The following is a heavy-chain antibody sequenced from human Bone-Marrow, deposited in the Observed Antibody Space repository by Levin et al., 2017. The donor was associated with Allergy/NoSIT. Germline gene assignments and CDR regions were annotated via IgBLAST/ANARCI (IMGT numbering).Heavy chain of an antibody. CDR2: IYTSGST. CDR1: GGSISSYY. J-gene: IGHJ6*02. V-gene: IGHV4-4*07. CDR3: ARSYSSGWYGGGSYYYYYGMDV. Sequence: SETLSLTCTVSGGSISSYYWSWIRQPAGKGLEWIGRIYTSGSTNYNPSLKSRVTMSVDTSKNQFSLKLSSVTAADTAVYYCARSYSSGWYGGGSYYYYYGMDVWGQGTTVTVSS. D-gene: IGHD6-19*01.